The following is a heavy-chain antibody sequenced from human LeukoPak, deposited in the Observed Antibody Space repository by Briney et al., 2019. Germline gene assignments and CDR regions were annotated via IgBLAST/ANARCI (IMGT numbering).Heavy chain of an antibody. D-gene: IGHD2-2*01. J-gene: IGHJ4*02. Sequence: GRSLRLSCAASGFTFSTYGMHWVRQAPGKGLEWVAVISYDGSNKDYADSVKGRFTISRDNSKNTLYLQMNSLRAEDTAVYYCAKDAPPIVVVPAAMHYFDYWGQGTLVTVSS. CDR3: AKDAPPIVVVPAAMHYFDY. CDR2: ISYDGSNK. V-gene: IGHV3-30*18. CDR1: GFTFSTYG.